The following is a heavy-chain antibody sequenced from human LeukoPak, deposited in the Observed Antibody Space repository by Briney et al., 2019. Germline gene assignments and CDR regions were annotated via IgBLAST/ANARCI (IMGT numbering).Heavy chain of an antibody. Sequence: SSETLSLTCTVSGGSFSSSSYYWGWIRQPQRKGLEWNVSIYYSGGTEYNLSLKSRVTISVDTSRNQFSLKLSSVTAADTAVYYCARHQSYGSGTYYAPFDNWGQGILVTVSS. CDR3: ARHQSYGSGTYYAPFDN. CDR2: IYYSGGT. V-gene: IGHV4-39*01. D-gene: IGHD3-10*01. J-gene: IGHJ4*02. CDR1: GGSFSSSSYY.